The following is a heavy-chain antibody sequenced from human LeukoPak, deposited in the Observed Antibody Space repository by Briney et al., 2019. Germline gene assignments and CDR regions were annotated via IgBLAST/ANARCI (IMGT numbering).Heavy chain of an antibody. V-gene: IGHV3-30-3*01. D-gene: IGHD1-26*01. CDR3: ARDSAVWVGVQSHLY. J-gene: IGHJ4*02. CDR1: GFTFSSYA. CDR2: ISYDGSNK. Sequence: GGSLRLSCAASGFTFSSYAMHWVRQAPGKGLEWVAVISYDGSNKYYADSVKGRFTISRDNSKNTVYLQMNSLRAEDTAVYYCARDSAVWVGVQSHLYWGQGTLVTVSS.